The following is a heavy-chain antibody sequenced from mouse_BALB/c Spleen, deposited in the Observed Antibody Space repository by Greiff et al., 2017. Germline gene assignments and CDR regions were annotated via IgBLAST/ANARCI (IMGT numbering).Heavy chain of an antibody. V-gene: IGHV5-9-3*01. Sequence: EVKLVESGGGLVKPGGSLKLSCAASGFTFSSYAMSWVRQTPEKRLEWVATISSGGSYTYYPDSVKGRFTISRDNAKNTLYLQMSSLRSEDTAMYYCARPGGYYYGSSPYYFDYWGQGTTLTVSS. D-gene: IGHD1-1*01. CDR1: GFTFSSYA. J-gene: IGHJ2*01. CDR2: ISSGGSYT. CDR3: ARPGGYYYGSSPYYFDY.